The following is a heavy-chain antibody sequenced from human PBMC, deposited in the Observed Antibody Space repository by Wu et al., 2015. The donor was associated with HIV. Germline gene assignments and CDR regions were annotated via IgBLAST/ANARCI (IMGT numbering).Heavy chain of an antibody. CDR3: AEGTGHYDSSGYSPGSFDY. CDR1: GGTFSSYA. Sequence: QVQLVQSGAEVKKPGSSVKVSCKASGGTFSSYAISWVRQAPGQGLEWMGGIIPIFGTANYAQKFQGRVTITTDESTSTAYMELSSLRSEDTAVYYCAEGTGHYDSSGYSPGSFDYVGPGNAGPPSP. J-gene: IGHJ4*02. CDR2: IIPIFGTA. V-gene: IGHV1-69*05. D-gene: IGHD3-22*01.